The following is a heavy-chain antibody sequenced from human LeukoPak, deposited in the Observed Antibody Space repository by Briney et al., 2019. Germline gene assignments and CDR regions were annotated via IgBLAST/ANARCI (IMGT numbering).Heavy chain of an antibody. Sequence: SETLSLTCAVYGGSLSGYYWTWIRQRPGKGLEWIGEIKQSERTNYNPSLKSRVTISIDTSKNQFSRKLTSVTAADTAVYYCAREGLKNVHNPLGYWGQGTLVTVPS. CDR2: IKQSERT. CDR3: AREGLKNVHNPLGY. J-gene: IGHJ4*02. CDR1: GGSLSGYY. D-gene: IGHD5-24*01. V-gene: IGHV4-34*01.